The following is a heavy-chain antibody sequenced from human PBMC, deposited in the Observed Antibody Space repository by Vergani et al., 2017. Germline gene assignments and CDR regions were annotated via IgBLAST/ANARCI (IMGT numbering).Heavy chain of an antibody. CDR1: GFTFSSYS. CDR2: ISSSSSTI. CDR3: ARDRAVYYYDSSGIDY. J-gene: IGHJ4*02. V-gene: IGHV3-48*02. D-gene: IGHD3-22*01. Sequence: EVQLVESGGGLVQPGGSLRLSCAASGFTFSSYSMNWVRQAPGKGLEWVSYISSSSSTIYYADSVTGRFTISRDNAKNSLYLQMNSLRDEDTAVYYCARDRAVYYYDSSGIDYWGQGTLVTVSS.